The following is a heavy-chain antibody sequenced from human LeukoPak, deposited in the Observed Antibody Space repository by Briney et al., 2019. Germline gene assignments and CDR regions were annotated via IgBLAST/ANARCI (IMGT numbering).Heavy chain of an antibody. CDR1: DGSIRTYY. Sequence: SETLSLTCSVSDGSIRTYYWSWIRQPPGQGLEWIGNIYYRGDINYNPSLKSRVIISIDTSKNQFSLKVTSLTAADTAVYYCARMYSSSVFGFDYWGQGTLVTVSS. V-gene: IGHV4-59*01. D-gene: IGHD6-6*01. J-gene: IGHJ4*02. CDR2: IYYRGDI. CDR3: ARMYSSSVFGFDY.